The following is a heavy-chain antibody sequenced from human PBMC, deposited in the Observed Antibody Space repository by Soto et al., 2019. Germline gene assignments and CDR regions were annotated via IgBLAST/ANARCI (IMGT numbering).Heavy chain of an antibody. Sequence: SETLSLTCTVSGGSISSSSYYWGWIRQPPGKGLEWIGSIYYSGSTYYNPSLKSRVTISVDTSKNQFSLKLSSVTAADTAVYYCARGATTVVGFDHWGQGTLVTVSS. J-gene: IGHJ4*02. D-gene: IGHD1-26*01. V-gene: IGHV4-39*01. CDR3: ARGATTVVGFDH. CDR1: GGSISSSSYY. CDR2: IYYSGST.